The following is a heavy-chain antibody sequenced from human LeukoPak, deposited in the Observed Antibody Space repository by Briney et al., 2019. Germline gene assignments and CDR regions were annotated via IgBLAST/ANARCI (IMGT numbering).Heavy chain of an antibody. CDR2: INHSGST. D-gene: IGHD3-10*01. CDR1: GGSISSRNYY. J-gene: IGHJ5*02. Sequence: SETLSLTCIVSGGSISSRNYYWGWIRQPPGKGLEWIGEINHSGSTNYNPSLKSRVTISVDTSKNQFSLKLSSVTAADTAVYYCARGLYYYGSGSYYTIWFDPWGQGTLVTVSS. CDR3: ARGLYYYGSGSYYTIWFDP. V-gene: IGHV4-39*07.